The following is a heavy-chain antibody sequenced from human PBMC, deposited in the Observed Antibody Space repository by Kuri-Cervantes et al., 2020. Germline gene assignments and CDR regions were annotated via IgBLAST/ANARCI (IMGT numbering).Heavy chain of an antibody. Sequence: GGSLRLSCAASGFTFSSYGMHWVRQAPGKGREWVSGIIWNSGSIGYADSVKGRFTISRDNAKNSLYLQMSSLRAEDTAVYYCARDGSAYFEAFVSFVTFYDYWGQGALVTVSS. CDR1: GFTFSSYG. D-gene: IGHD3-16*01. CDR2: IIWNSGSI. V-gene: IGHV3-9*01. J-gene: IGHJ4*02. CDR3: ARDGSAYFEAFVSFVTFYDY.